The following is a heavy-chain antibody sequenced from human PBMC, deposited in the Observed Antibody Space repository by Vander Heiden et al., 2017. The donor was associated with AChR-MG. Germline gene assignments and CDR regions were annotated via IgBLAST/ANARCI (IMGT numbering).Heavy chain of an antibody. CDR3: LPLDYGDH. J-gene: IGHJ4*02. Sequence: EVQLVESGGGLVQPGRSLRLSCTASGFTFGDYAMSWVRQAPGKGLEWVGFIRSKAYGGTTEYAASVKGRFTISRDDSKSIAYMQMNSLKTEDTAVYYCLPLDYGDHWGQGTLVTVSS. CDR1: GFTFGDYA. CDR2: IRSKAYGGTT. V-gene: IGHV3-49*04.